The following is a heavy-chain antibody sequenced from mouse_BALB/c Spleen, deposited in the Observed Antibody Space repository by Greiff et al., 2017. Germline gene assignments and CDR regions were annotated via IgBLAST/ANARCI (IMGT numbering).Heavy chain of an antibody. CDR2: IWAGGST. D-gene: IGHD1-1*01. V-gene: IGHV2-9*02. CDR3: ARERDYYGSSPPY. Sequence: QVQLQQSGPGLVAPSQSLSITCTVSGFSLTSYGVHWIRQPPGKGLEWLGVIWAGGSTNYNSALMSRLSISKDNSKSQVFLKMNSLQTDDTAMYYCARERDYYGSSPPYWGQGTLVTVSA. J-gene: IGHJ3*01. CDR1: GFSLTSYG.